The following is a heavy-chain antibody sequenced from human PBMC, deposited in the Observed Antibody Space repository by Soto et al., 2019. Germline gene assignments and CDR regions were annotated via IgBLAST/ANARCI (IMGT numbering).Heavy chain of an antibody. CDR1: GYTFTAYY. V-gene: IGHV1-2*02. Sequence: QVQLVQSGAEMKKPGASVKVSCESSGYTFTAYYIHWVRQAPGHGLEWMGWINPNGGGTKYAQKFQGRLTMTRDTSINTAYMELTRLTSDDTAVYYCARAVHTMVQGVRFRVDQWGQGSLVTISS. CDR3: ARAVHTMVQGVRFRVDQ. D-gene: IGHD3-10*01. CDR2: INPNGGGT. J-gene: IGHJ4*02.